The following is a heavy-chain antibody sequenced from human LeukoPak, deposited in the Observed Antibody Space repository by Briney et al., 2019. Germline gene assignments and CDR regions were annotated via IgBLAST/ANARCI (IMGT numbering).Heavy chain of an antibody. J-gene: IGHJ4*02. V-gene: IGHV4-34*01. CDR2: INHSGST. CDR3: ARGGIVVVPARRYFDY. CDR1: GGSFSGYY. D-gene: IGHD2-2*01. Sequence: SETLPLTCAVYGGSFSGYYWSWIRQPPGKGLEWIGEINHSGSTNYNPSLKSRVTISVDTSKNQFSLKLSSVTAADTAVYYCARGGIVVVPARRYFDYWGQGTLVTVSS.